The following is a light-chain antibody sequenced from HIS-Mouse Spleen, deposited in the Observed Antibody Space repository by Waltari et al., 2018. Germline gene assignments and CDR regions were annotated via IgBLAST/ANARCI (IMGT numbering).Light chain of an antibody. V-gene: IGLV2-11*01. J-gene: IGLJ3*02. Sequence: QSALTQPRPVSGSPGQSVPIPCTGTSSDVGGYNYVPWYQQHPGNAPKLMIYDVSKRPSGVPDRFSGSKSGNTASLTISGLQAEDEADYYCCSYAGSYTWVFGGGTKLTVL. CDR2: DVS. CDR3: CSYAGSYTWV. CDR1: SSDVGGYNY.